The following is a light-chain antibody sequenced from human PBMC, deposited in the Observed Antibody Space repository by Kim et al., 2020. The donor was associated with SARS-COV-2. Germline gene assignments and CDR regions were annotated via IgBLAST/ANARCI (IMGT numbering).Light chain of an antibody. CDR1: KLGDKY. J-gene: IGLJ7*01. CDR2: QDS. Sequence: SYELTQPPSVSVSPGQTASITCSGDKLGDKYACWYQQKPGQSPVVVIYQDSKRPSGIPERFSGSNSGNTATLTISGTQAMDEADYYCQAWDSSTAVFGG. CDR3: QAWDSSTAV. V-gene: IGLV3-1*01.